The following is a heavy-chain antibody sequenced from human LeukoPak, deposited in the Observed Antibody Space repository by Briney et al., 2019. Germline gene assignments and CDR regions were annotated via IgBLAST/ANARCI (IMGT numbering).Heavy chain of an antibody. J-gene: IGHJ3*02. Sequence: SETLSLTCTVSGGSISSGSYYWSWIRQPAGKGLEWIGRIYTSGSTNYNPSLKSRVTISVDTSKNQFSLKLSSVTAADTAVYYCARARITIFGVVDAFDIWGQGTMVTVSS. CDR3: ARARITIFGVVDAFDI. D-gene: IGHD3-3*01. CDR2: IYTSGST. CDR1: GGSISSGSYY. V-gene: IGHV4-61*02.